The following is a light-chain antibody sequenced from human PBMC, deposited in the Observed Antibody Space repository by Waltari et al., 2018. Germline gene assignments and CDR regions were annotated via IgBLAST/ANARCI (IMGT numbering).Light chain of an antibody. CDR3: CSYAGDSTLI. Sequence: QSALTQPASVSGSPGQSITISCTGTSSNVGGYTLVSWYQQHPGKAPQPIIYDVNKRPSGISPRFSGSKSGNTASLTISGLQADDESDYYCCSYAGDSTLIFGGGTKLTVL. V-gene: IGLV2-23*02. CDR1: SSNVGGYTL. J-gene: IGLJ2*01. CDR2: DVN.